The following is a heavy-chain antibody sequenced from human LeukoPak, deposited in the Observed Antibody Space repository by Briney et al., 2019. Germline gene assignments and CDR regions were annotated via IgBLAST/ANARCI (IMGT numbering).Heavy chain of an antibody. Sequence: SETLSLTCSVSGGFISYSNYYWDWIRQPPGKGLEWIGTIYYRGNTYYNPSLKSRVAISGDTSTNQFFLRLSSVTAADTAVYYCASFLTDYWGQGTPVIVSS. CDR1: GGFISYSNYY. V-gene: IGHV4-39*01. CDR2: IYYRGNT. CDR3: ASFLTDY. J-gene: IGHJ4*02.